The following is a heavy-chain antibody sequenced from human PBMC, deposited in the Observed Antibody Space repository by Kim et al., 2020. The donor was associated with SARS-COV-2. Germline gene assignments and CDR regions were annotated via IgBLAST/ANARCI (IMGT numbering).Heavy chain of an antibody. CDR2: ISYDGSNK. D-gene: IGHD3-10*01. Sequence: GGSLRLSCAASGFTFSSYGMHWVRQAPGKGLEWVAVISYDGSNKYYADSVKGRFTISRDNSKNTLYLQMNSLRAEDTAIYYCAKIVGAGNYYFRIDYWGQGTLVTVSS. CDR1: GFTFSSYG. CDR3: AKIVGAGNYYFRIDY. V-gene: IGHV3-30*18. J-gene: IGHJ4*02.